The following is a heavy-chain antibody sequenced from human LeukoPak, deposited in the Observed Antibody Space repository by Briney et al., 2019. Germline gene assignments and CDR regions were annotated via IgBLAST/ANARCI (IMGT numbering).Heavy chain of an antibody. CDR3: ARAGWGKGAFDI. Sequence: KIPETLCLTCAVSGGSFSGYYWSRIRQPPGKGLEWIGEINHSGSTNYNPSLKSRVTLSVDTSKNQFSLKLSSVTAADTAVYYCARAGWGKGAFDIWGQGTMVTVSS. CDR2: INHSGST. D-gene: IGHD3-16*01. J-gene: IGHJ3*02. V-gene: IGHV4-34*01. CDR1: GGSFSGYY.